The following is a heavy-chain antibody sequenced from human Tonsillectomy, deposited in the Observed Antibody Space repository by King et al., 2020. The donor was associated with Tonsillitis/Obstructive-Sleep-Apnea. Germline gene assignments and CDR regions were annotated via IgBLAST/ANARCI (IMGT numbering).Heavy chain of an antibody. CDR3: AKDQESVVVPAAGFDP. CDR2: ISGSGGST. D-gene: IGHD2-2*01. Sequence: VQLVESGGGLLQPGGSLRLSCAASGFTFSSYAMNWVRQAPGKGLEWVSVISGSGGSTYYADSVKGRFTITRDNSKNTLYLQMNSPRVEDTAVYYCAKDQESVVVPAAGFDPWRQGTLVTVSS. CDR1: GFTFSSYA. J-gene: IGHJ5*02. V-gene: IGHV3-23*04.